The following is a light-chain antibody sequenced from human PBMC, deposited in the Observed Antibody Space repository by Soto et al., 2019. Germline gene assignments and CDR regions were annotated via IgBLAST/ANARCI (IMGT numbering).Light chain of an antibody. J-gene: IGKJ5*01. V-gene: IGKV3-11*01. CDR2: DVS. CDR3: QQRSNWPPSIT. Sequence: ETEFTQSPATLSLSPGGRATLSCRASQSVSSYLAWYQQKPGQPPRLLIYDVSNRGTGIPARFSGSGFGTDFTLTISSLEPEDFAVYYCQQRSNWPPSITFGQGTRLEIK. CDR1: QSVSSY.